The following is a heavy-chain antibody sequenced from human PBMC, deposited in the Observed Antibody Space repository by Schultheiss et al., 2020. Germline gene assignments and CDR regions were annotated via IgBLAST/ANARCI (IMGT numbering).Heavy chain of an antibody. D-gene: IGHD3-10*01. CDR3: ARGYYGSGNYYPLYYMDV. CDR2: IYYSGST. CDR1: GGSISNYY. J-gene: IGHJ6*03. Sequence: SETLSLTCTVSGGSISNYYWGWIRQPPGKGLEWIGDIYYSGSTNYNPSLKSRVTISVDTSKNQFSLKLSSVTAADTAVYYCARGYYGSGNYYPLYYMDVWGKGTTVTVSS. V-gene: IGHV4-59*01.